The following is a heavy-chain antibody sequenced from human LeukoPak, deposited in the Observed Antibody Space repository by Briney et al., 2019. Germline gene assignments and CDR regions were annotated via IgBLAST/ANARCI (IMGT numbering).Heavy chain of an antibody. CDR1: GFTFSSYG. V-gene: IGHV3-30*18. J-gene: IGHJ4*02. CDR2: ISYDGSNK. D-gene: IGHD3-16*02. CDR3: AKDRYDYIWGSYPMAPDY. Sequence: GRSLRLSCAAYGFTFSSYGMHWVRQAPGKGLEWVAVISYDGSNKYYADSVKGRFTISRDNSKNTLYLQMNSLRAEDTAVYYCAKDRYDYIWGSYPMAPDYWGQGTLVTVSS.